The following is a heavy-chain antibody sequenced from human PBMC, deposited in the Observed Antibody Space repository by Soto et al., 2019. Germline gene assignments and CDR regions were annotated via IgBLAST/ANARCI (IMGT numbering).Heavy chain of an antibody. CDR2: IYYSGST. Sequence: SETLSLTCTVSGGSISSYYWSWIRQPPGKGLEWIGYIYYSGSTNYNPSLKSRVTISVDTSKNQFSLKLSSVTAADTAVYYCARSERYTGVGYFDYRGQGTLVTVSS. CDR3: ARSERYTGVGYFDY. CDR1: GGSISSYY. J-gene: IGHJ4*02. D-gene: IGHD2-2*02. V-gene: IGHV4-59*01.